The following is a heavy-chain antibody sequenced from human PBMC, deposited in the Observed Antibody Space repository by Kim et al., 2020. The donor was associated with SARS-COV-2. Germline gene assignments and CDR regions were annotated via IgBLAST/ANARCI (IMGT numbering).Heavy chain of an antibody. CDR3: ARDSYDFWSGYYCDY. V-gene: IGHV1-18*01. Sequence: ASVKVSCKASGYTFTSYGISWVRQAPGQGLEWMGWISAYNGNTNYAQKLQGRVTMTTDTSTSTAYMELRSLRSDDTAVYYCARDSYDFWSGYYCDYWGQGTLVTVSS. CDR2: ISAYNGNT. CDR1: GYTFTSYG. J-gene: IGHJ4*02. D-gene: IGHD3-3*01.